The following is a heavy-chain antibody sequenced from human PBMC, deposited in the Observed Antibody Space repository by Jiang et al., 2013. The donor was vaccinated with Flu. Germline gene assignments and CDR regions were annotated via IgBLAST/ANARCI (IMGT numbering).Heavy chain of an antibody. CDR2: IVVGSGNT. V-gene: IGHV1-58*01. CDR3: AAGLKGYDFWSGYYTFDY. J-gene: IGHJ4*02. D-gene: IGHD3-3*01. CDR1: GFTFTSSA. Sequence: SGAEVKKPGTSVKVSCKASGFTFTSSAVQWVRQARGQRLEWIGWIVVGSGNTNYAQKFQERVTITRDMSTSTAYMELSSLRSEDTAVYYCAAGLKGYDFWSGYYTFDYWGQGTLVTVSS.